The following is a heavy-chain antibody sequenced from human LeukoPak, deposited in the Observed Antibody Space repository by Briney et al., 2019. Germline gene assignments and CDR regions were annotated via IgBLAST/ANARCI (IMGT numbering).Heavy chain of an antibody. CDR1: GYSFVSYW. J-gene: IGHJ5*02. CDR3: AATTTVCGGDCYSGEWWFDP. CDR2: IYPGDSDV. D-gene: IGHD2-21*02. V-gene: IGHV5-51*01. Sequence: GESLKISCKGSGYSFVSYWIAWVRQMLGKGLEWMGIIYPGDSDVRYSPSFEGQATISADMSINTAYLQWDSLKPSDTAIYYCAATTTVCGGDCYSGEWWFDPWGQGTLVTVSP.